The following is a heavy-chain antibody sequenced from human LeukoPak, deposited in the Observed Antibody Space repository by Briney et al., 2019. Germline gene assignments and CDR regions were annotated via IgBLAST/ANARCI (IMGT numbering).Heavy chain of an antibody. Sequence: ASVKVSCKASGYTFISYGISWVRQAPGQGLEWMGWISAYNGNTNYAQKLQGRVTMTTDTSTSTAYMELRSLRSDDTAVYYCARDVGGYSYGPLYYYYYMDVWGKGTTVTVSS. CDR2: ISAYNGNT. D-gene: IGHD5-18*01. V-gene: IGHV1-18*01. CDR1: GYTFISYG. CDR3: ARDVGGYSYGPLYYYYYMDV. J-gene: IGHJ6*03.